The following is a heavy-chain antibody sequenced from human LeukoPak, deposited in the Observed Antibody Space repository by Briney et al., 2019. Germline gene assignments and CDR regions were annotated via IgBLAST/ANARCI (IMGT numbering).Heavy chain of an antibody. V-gene: IGHV3-72*01. Sequence: GGSLRLSCAASGFIFSDHYIDRVRQAPGKGLEWVGRSRNRANSDTTEYAASVKGRFIISREDSKNSIFLQMNSLKTEDTAVYYCTRGYSGTYIYAFDVWGQGTMVTVSS. D-gene: IGHD1-26*01. CDR3: TRGYSGTYIYAFDV. CDR2: SRNRANSDTT. J-gene: IGHJ3*01. CDR1: GFIFSDHY.